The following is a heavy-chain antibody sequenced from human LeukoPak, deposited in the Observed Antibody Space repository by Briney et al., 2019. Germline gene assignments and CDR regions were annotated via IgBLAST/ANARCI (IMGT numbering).Heavy chain of an antibody. CDR1: GCSITSYY. Sequence: SETLSLTCTVSGCSITSYYWSWIRQPPGKGLEWIAEIHHSGSINYNPSLKSRVTISVDTSKNQFSLKLSSVTAADTAVYYCARGRAPPQYYYGSGSYLSYWGQGTLVTVSS. J-gene: IGHJ4*02. V-gene: IGHV4-59*12. CDR3: ARGRAPPQYYYGSGSYLSY. CDR2: IHHSGSI. D-gene: IGHD3-10*01.